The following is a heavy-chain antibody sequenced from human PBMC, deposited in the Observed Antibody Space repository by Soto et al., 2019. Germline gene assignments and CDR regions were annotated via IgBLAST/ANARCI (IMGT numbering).Heavy chain of an antibody. CDR1: GYTFTSYG. D-gene: IGHD2-2*01. CDR3: ARAKGTCSSTSCYPYCYYGMDV. V-gene: IGHV1-18*04. Sequence: ASVKVSCKASGYTFTSYGISWVRQAPGQGLERMGWISAHNGNTNYAQKLQGRVTITTDTSTSTAYMELRRLRSDDTAVYYCARAKGTCSSTSCYPYCYYGMDVWGQGTTVTVSS. J-gene: IGHJ6*02. CDR2: ISAHNGNT.